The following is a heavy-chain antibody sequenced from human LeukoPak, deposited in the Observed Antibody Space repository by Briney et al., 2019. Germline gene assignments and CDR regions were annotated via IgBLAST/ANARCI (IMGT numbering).Heavy chain of an antibody. V-gene: IGHV4-39*02. CDR3: ARYGVTSFASLNYFDT. CDR1: GGSISSSSYY. CDR2: IYRGGVR. J-gene: IGHJ5*02. D-gene: IGHD2-8*01. Sequence: SETLSLTCTVPGGSISSSSYYWGWIRQPPGKRLEWIGNIYRGGVRYYSPVFESRLRVLPSDNHVFLELTSVTAADTGVYFCARYGVTSFASLNYFDTWGQGIQVIVSS.